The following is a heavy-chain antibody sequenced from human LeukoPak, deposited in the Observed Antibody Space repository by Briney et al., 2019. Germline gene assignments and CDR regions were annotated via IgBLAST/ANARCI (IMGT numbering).Heavy chain of an antibody. CDR1: GYTLTELS. V-gene: IGHV1-24*01. CDR3: ATEVSRGYSSSWYWFDP. J-gene: IGHJ5*02. Sequence: ASVKVSCKVSGYTLTELSMHWVRQAPGKGLEWMGGFDPVDGETIYAQKFQGRVTMTEDTSTDTAYMELSSLRSEDTAVYYCATEVSRGYSSSWYWFDPWGQGTLVTVSS. D-gene: IGHD6-13*01. CDR2: FDPVDGET.